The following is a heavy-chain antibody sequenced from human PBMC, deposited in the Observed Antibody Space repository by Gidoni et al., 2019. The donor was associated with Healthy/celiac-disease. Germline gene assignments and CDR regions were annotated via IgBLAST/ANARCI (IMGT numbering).Heavy chain of an antibody. D-gene: IGHD3-22*01. CDR1: GGSISSGGYY. V-gene: IGHV4-31*03. CDR2: IYYRGST. J-gene: IGHJ4*02. CDR3: AADSSGYPPEFDY. Sequence: QVQLQESGPGLVKPSPTLSLTCTVSGGSISSGGYYWSWIRQHPGKGLAWIGYIYYRGSTDYNPSLKSRVTISVDTSKNQFSLKLSSVTASDTAVYYCAADSSGYPPEFDYWGQGTLVTVSS.